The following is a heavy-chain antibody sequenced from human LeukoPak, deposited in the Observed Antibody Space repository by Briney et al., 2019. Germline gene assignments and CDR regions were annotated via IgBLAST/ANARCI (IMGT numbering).Heavy chain of an antibody. CDR3: ARENGPPSGGKFDS. J-gene: IGHJ4*02. CDR1: GGTFGSFA. V-gene: IGHV1-69*04. D-gene: IGHD2-8*01. Sequence: GASVKFSCKASGGTFGSFAVSWVRQAPGRGLEWIGRIIPALRATKFPQKFRQRVTITADSSSSTVYMELSGLRSEDTAVYYCARENGPPSGGKFDSWGQGTRVTIST. CDR2: IIPALRAT.